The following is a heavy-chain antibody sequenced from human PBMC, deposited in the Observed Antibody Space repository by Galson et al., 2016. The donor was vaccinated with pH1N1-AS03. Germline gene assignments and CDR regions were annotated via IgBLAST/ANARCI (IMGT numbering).Heavy chain of an antibody. Sequence: SVKVSCKASGGTLNNYAINWVRQAPEQGLEWMGGISPIFGSANHAQKFQGRVTITADIFTNTVYMELSSLRSEDTAVYYCARGLTYHFGSGSVFWGQGTLVTVSS. CDR1: GGTLNNYA. J-gene: IGHJ4*02. CDR2: ISPIFGSA. V-gene: IGHV1-69*06. D-gene: IGHD3-10*01. CDR3: ARGLTYHFGSGSVF.